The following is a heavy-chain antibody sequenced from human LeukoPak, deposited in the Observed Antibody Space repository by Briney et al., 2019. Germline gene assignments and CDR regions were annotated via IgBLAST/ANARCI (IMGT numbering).Heavy chain of an antibody. CDR2: IKQDGTEE. V-gene: IGHV3-7*03. J-gene: IGHJ4*02. CDR3: ARDPCHGALDY. D-gene: IGHD2-2*01. CDR1: GFTFSSYR. Sequence: GGSLRLSCAASGFTFSSYRMNWVRQAPGKGLEWVANIKQDGTEEYYVDSVRGRFSISKDNAKNSLYLQMNSLRAEDTAVYYCARDPCHGALDYWGQGALVTVSS.